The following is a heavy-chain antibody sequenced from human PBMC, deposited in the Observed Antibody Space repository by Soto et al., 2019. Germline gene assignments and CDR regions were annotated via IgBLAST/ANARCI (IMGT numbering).Heavy chain of an antibody. D-gene: IGHD6-19*01. J-gene: IGHJ5*02. Sequence: QVQLVQSGAEVTKPGSSVKVSCKASGGSFSFNAISWVRQAPAQGLEWMGGIIPMFATTSYAQKFQDRMNVTADDSSGTVYMELNSQRSDDTAVNYWAKGEPGYASCWSGVTWGQGALVAVSS. CDR1: GGSFSFNA. CDR3: AKGEPGYASCWSGVT. CDR2: IIPMFATT. V-gene: IGHV1-69*01.